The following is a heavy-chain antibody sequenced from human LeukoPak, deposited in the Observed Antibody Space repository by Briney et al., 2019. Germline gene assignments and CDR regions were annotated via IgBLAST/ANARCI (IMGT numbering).Heavy chain of an antibody. J-gene: IGHJ4*02. D-gene: IGHD6-13*01. V-gene: IGHV3-48*02. CDR3: ARGRSAAGPLPYFDS. CDR2: ISSSSSTI. Sequence: PGGSLRLSCAASGFTFSSYSMDWVRQAPGKGLEWVSYISSSSSTIYYADSVKGRFTISRDNAKNSLYLQMNSLRDEDTAVYYCARGRSAAGPLPYFDSWGQGTLVTVFS. CDR1: GFTFSSYS.